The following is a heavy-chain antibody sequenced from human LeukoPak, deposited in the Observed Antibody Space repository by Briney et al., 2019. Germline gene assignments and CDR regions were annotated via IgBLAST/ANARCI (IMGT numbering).Heavy chain of an antibody. D-gene: IGHD3-10*01. CDR3: ARDRGSGFDP. Sequence: GGSLRLSCEGSGFSFSTSWMTWVRQAPGKGLEWVANMRQDGSVKNYVGSVKGRFTISRDNAKNSLYLQMNSLRLDDTAVYYCARDRGSGFDPWGQGTLVSVSS. CDR1: GFSFSTSW. J-gene: IGHJ5*02. V-gene: IGHV3-7*01. CDR2: MRQDGSVK.